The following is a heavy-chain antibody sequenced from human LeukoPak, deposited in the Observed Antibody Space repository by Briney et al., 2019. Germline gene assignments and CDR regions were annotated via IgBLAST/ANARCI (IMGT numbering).Heavy chain of an antibody. D-gene: IGHD2-2*01. J-gene: IGHJ4*02. Sequence: ASVKVSCKASGYTFTGYYMHWVRQAPGQGLEWMGRINPNSGGTNYAQKFQGRVTMTRDTSISTAYMELSRLRSDDTAVYYCARDYCSSTSCLFDYWGQGTQVSVSS. CDR2: INPNSGGT. CDR1: GYTFTGYY. V-gene: IGHV1-2*06. CDR3: ARDYCSSTSCLFDY.